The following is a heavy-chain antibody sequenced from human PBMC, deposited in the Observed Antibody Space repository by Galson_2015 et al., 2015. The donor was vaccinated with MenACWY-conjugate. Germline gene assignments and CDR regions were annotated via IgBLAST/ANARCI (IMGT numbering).Heavy chain of an antibody. V-gene: IGHV3-11*06. J-gene: IGHJ5*02. Sequence: SLRLSCAASGFTFSDYFMSWIRQAPGKGLEWVSYISSTSHYTNYAESVKGRFTISRDNAKNSLFLQMNNLRAEDTALYCCATVAVTGRITNWFDPWGQGTLVTVSS. D-gene: IGHD6-19*01. CDR2: ISSTSHYT. CDR1: GFTFSDYF. CDR3: ATVAVTGRITNWFDP.